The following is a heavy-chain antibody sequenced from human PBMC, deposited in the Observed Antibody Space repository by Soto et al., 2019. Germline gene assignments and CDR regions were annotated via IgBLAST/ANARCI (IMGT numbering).Heavy chain of an antibody. CDR3: AKDLYYGSWSYYNFDY. CDR2: ISYDGSNK. D-gene: IGHD3-10*01. Sequence: QVQLVESGGGVVQPGRSLRLSCAASGFTFSSYGMHWVRQAPGKGLEWVAVISYDGSNKYYADSVKGRFTISRDNSKTTLYLQMNSLRAEDTAVYYCAKDLYYGSWSYYNFDYWGQGTMVTVSS. J-gene: IGHJ4*02. V-gene: IGHV3-30*18. CDR1: GFTFSSYG.